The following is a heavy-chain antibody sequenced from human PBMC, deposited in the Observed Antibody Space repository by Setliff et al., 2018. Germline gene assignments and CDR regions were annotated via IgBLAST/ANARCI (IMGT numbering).Heavy chain of an antibody. CDR1: GFTFDNHA. Sequence: GGSLRLSCEVSGFTFDNHAMHWVRQAPGKGLEWVSSVRGSGMTRDYTDSVKGRVTISRDNSRRSVLLQIDSLRVEDTAVYFCARMPTSGYYASPKYYMDVWGKGTTVTVSS. CDR2: VRGSGMTR. CDR3: ARMPTSGYYASPKYYMDV. V-gene: IGHV3-48*03. D-gene: IGHD3-22*01. J-gene: IGHJ6*03.